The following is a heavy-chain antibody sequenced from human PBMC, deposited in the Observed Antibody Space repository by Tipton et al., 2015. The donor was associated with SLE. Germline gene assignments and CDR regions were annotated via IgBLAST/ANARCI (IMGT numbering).Heavy chain of an antibody. CDR1: GGSFSGYY. V-gene: IGHV4-59*01. J-gene: IGHJ5*02. CDR3: ASAVGPPWWFDP. CDR2: IYYSGNT. Sequence: TLSLTCAVYGGSFSGYYWSWIRQPPGKGLEWIGYIYYSGNTNYNPSLKSRVTISVDTSKNHFSLKLSSVTAADTAVYYCASAVGPPWWFDPWGQGTLVTVSS. D-gene: IGHD1-26*01.